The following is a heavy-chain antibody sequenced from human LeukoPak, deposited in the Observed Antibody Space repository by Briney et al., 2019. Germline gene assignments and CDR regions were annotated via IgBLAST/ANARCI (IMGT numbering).Heavy chain of an antibody. V-gene: IGHV3-48*03. CDR2: ISRSGSTR. J-gene: IGHJ3*02. CDR3: ARVATMVRVPLDALDN. D-gene: IGHD3-10*01. CDR1: GFTFSACE. Sequence: PGGSLRLSCAISGFTFSACELTWVRQAPGQGLEWVSYISRSGSTRYYADSVKGRFTISRDNAKNSLYLQMNSLRAEDTAVYYCARVATMVRVPLDALDNWGQGTMVSVSS.